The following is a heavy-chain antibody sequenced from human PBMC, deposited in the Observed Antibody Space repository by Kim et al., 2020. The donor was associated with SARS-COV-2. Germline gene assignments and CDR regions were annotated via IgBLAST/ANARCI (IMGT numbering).Heavy chain of an antibody. D-gene: IGHD2-15*01. CDR3: ARDFSGSSVAPFDI. Sequence: NPPLRSRVPISVDTSKNQFSLRLSSVTAADTAVYYCARDFSGSSVAPFDIWGQGTMVTVSS. V-gene: IGHV4-59*01. J-gene: IGHJ3*02.